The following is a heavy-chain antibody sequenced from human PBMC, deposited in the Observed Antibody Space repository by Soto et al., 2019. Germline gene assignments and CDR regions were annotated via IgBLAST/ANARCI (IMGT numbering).Heavy chain of an antibody. D-gene: IGHD3-22*01. V-gene: IGHV3-74*01. CDR3: ARSHYYDSSGYCLDY. CDR2: INSDGSST. CDR1: GFTFSSYW. Sequence: GGSLRLSCAASGFTFSSYWMHWVRQAPGKGLVWVSRINSDGSSTSYADSVKGRFTISRDNAKNTLYLQMNSLRAEDTAVYYCARSHYYDSSGYCLDYWGQGTLVTVSS. J-gene: IGHJ4*02.